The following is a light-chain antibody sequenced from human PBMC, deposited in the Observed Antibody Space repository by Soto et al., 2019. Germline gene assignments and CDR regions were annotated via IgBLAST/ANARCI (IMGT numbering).Light chain of an antibody. CDR2: GAS. J-gene: IGKJ1*01. CDR3: QHYGSSTGT. Sequence: EIVLTQSPGTLSLSPGERATLSCRASQSVSSSYLAWYQQKPGQAPRLLIYGASSRATGIPDRFSGSGSGTDFTLTISRLQPEDFAVYYCQHYGSSTGTFGQGTKVDIK. V-gene: IGKV3-20*01. CDR1: QSVSSSY.